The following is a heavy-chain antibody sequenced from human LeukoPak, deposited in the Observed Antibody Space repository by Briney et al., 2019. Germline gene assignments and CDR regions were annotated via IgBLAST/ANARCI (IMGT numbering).Heavy chain of an antibody. CDR1: GYSFTSYW. V-gene: IGHV5-51*01. CDR2: IYPGDYDS. D-gene: IGHD2-2*01. Sequence: GESLKISCKGSGYSFTSYWISWGRQMPGKGLEWMGIIYPGDYDSRYSPSFQGQVTISADKSIRTAYLQWSSLKASDTAMYYCARQSVGVVVPAAAFDIWGQGTMVTVSS. J-gene: IGHJ3*02. CDR3: ARQSVGVVVPAAAFDI.